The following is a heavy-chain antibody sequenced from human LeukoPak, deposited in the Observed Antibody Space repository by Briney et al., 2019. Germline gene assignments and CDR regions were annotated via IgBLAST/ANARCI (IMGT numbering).Heavy chain of an antibody. Sequence: SETLSLTCTVSGGSISSYYWSWIRQPPGKGLEWIGYIYYSGSTNYNPSLKSRVTISVDTSKNQFSLKLSSVTAPDTAVYYCARRPGYSSGWSDFDYWGQGTLVTVSS. CDR2: IYYSGST. D-gene: IGHD6-19*01. V-gene: IGHV4-59*08. CDR1: GGSISSYY. J-gene: IGHJ4*02. CDR3: ARRPGYSSGWSDFDY.